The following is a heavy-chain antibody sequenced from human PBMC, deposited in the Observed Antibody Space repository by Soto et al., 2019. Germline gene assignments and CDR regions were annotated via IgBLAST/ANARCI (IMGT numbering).Heavy chain of an antibody. D-gene: IGHD6-6*01. Sequence: SETLSLTCTVSGGSISSGGYYWTWIRQHPGKGLEWIGYNYYSGITYYNPSLKSRVTISLDTSKNQFSLKLSSVTAADTAVYYCARGSSIAGLYYGMDGWGQGNTVTFSS. CDR2: NYYSGIT. V-gene: IGHV4-31*03. CDR3: ARGSSIAGLYYGMDG. CDR1: GGSISSGGYY. J-gene: IGHJ6*02.